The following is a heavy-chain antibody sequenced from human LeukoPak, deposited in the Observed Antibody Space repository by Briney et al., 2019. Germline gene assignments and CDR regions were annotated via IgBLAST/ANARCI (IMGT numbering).Heavy chain of an antibody. V-gene: IGHV3-23*01. Sequence: AGGSLRLSCAASGFTFSSYAMNWVRQAPGKGLEWVSDISGTGGSTYYADSVKGRFTISRDNSKNTLYLQMNSLRAEDTAVYYCAKVPDYGGNSGSVYFQHWGQGTLVTVSS. CDR2: ISGTGGST. CDR1: GFTFSSYA. CDR3: AKVPDYGGNSGSVYFQH. J-gene: IGHJ1*01. D-gene: IGHD4-23*01.